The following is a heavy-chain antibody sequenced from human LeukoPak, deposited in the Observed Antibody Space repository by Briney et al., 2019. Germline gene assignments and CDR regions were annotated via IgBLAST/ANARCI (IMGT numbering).Heavy chain of an antibody. J-gene: IGHJ4*02. CDR2: ISYDGSNK. D-gene: IGHD6-13*01. CDR3: ARDKQLVGLDY. Sequence: GGSLRLSCAASGFTFSSYGMHWVRQAPGKGLEWVAVISYDGSNKYYADSVKGRFTISRDNSKNTLYLQMNSLRAEDTAVYYCARDKQLVGLDYWGQGTLVTVSS. V-gene: IGHV3-30*03. CDR1: GFTFSSYG.